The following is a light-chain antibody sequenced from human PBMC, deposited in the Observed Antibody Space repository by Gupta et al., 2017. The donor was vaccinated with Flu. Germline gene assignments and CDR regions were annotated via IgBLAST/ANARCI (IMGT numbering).Light chain of an antibody. Sequence: QSALTQPASVSGSPGQSITISCTGTTSDVGGYNSVSWYQQRPGPAPNLMIYDVTNRPSGIANRFSGSKSGNTASLTISGLQAEDEADYYCSAYTSGSTLTVAFGGGTKLTVL. CDR3: SAYTSGSTLTVA. CDR2: DVT. CDR1: TSDVGGYNS. J-gene: IGLJ2*01. V-gene: IGLV2-14*01.